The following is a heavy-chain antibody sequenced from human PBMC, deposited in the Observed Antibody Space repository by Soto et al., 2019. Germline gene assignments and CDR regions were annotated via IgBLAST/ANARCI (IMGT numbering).Heavy chain of an antibody. CDR3: ARDLKGSTCYDY. J-gene: IGHJ4*02. CDR1: GGSISSRSYH. CDR2: IYFSGST. V-gene: IGHV4-39*07. D-gene: IGHD6-13*01. Sequence: PSETLSLTCTVSGGSISSRSYHWGWIRQPPGKGLEWIGNIYFSGSTYYNPSLKSRVTISADMSKNQFSLKLSSVTAADTAVYYCARDLKGSTCYDYWGQGTLVTVSS.